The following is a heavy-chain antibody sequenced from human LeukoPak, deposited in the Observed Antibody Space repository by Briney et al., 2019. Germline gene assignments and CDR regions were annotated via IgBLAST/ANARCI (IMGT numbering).Heavy chain of an antibody. D-gene: IGHD3-3*01. Sequence: PGGSLRLSCAASGFTFSSYGMHWVRQAPGKGLEWVAIISYDGRTKYYGESVRGRFTISRDNSKNTVYLQMNSLRTDDTAVYYCARDRDFGVVTPWCDYWGQGILVTVSS. CDR3: ARDRDFGVVTPWCDY. V-gene: IGHV3-30*03. CDR2: ISYDGRTK. J-gene: IGHJ4*02. CDR1: GFTFSSYG.